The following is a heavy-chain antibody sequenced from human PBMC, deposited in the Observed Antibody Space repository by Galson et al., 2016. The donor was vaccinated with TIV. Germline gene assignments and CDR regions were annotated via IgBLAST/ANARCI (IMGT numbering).Heavy chain of an antibody. CDR2: IYYSGNT. CDR1: DGSVNTNGNF. D-gene: IGHD1-14*01. CDR3: ARARNWKPTKWYFDS. Sequence: TLSLTCTVSDGSVNTNGNFWSWIRPSPGKRLEWIGYIYYSGNTNIKPSLRSRVTMSVDVSLNQFSLKVSSVTASDTGVYYCARARNWKPTKWYFDSWGQGALVTVSS. J-gene: IGHJ4*02. V-gene: IGHV4-61*08.